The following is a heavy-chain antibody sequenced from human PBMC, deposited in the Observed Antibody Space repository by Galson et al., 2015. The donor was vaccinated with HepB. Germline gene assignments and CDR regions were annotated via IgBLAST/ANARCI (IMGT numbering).Heavy chain of an antibody. CDR3: ARYGDYDPLTHIRVFDS. J-gene: IGHJ5*01. D-gene: IGHD5-12*01. V-gene: IGHV1-18*01. Sequence: SVRLSCKASSQLLSNSAMHWVRQAPGQGLEWMGWISPHKNDSHYQHTVRDRLTLTTETSTNTVYMELRNLRSDDTAIYYCARYGDYDPLTHIRVFDSWGRGTLVTVSS. CDR1: SQLLSNSA. CDR2: ISPHKNDS.